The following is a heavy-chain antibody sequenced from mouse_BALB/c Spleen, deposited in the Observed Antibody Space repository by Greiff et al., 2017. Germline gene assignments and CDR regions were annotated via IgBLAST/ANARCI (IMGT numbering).Heavy chain of an antibody. J-gene: IGHJ4*01. CDR3: AREGGYDAMDY. CDR2: ISNLAYSI. Sequence: EVQLVESGGGLVQPGGSRKLSCAASGFTFSDYGMAWVRQAPGKGPEWVAFISNLAYSIYYADTVTGRFTISRENAKNTLYLEMSSLRSEDTAMYYCAREGGYDAMDYWGQGTSVTVSS. V-gene: IGHV5-15*02. CDR1: GFTFSDYG.